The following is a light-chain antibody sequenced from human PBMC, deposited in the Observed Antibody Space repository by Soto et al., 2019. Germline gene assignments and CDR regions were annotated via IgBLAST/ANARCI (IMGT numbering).Light chain of an antibody. Sequence: DIQMTQSPSSLSASVGDRVTITCQASQDISNYLNWYQQKPGKAPKLLIYDASNLETGVPSRFSGSGSGTDFTFTISSLQPEDIATYYCQQYDNLGRTFGQGTKLEIK. CDR2: DAS. CDR3: QQYDNLGRT. CDR1: QDISNY. J-gene: IGKJ2*01. V-gene: IGKV1-33*01.